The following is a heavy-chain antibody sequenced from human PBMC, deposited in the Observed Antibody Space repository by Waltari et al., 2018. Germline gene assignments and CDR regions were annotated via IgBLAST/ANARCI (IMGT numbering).Heavy chain of an antibody. CDR2: INHSGST. CDR1: GGSFSGYY. Sequence: QVQLQQWGAGLLKPSETLSLTCAVSGGSFSGYYWSWIRQPPGKGLEWIGEINHSGSTNYNPSPKSRVTLSVDTSKNQFSLKLSSVTAADTDVYYCAGGRVVVPAASRVFGYWGQGTLVTVSS. CDR3: AGGRVVVPAASRVFGY. V-gene: IGHV4-34*01. D-gene: IGHD2-2*01. J-gene: IGHJ4*02.